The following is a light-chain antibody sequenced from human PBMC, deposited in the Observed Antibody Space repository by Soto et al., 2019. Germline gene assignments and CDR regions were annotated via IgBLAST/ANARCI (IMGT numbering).Light chain of an antibody. J-gene: IGKJ1*01. Sequence: DIQMTQSPSSLSASVGDRVTITCRASQSISSYLNWYQQKPGKAPKLLIYAASSLQSGVPSRFSGSGSGTDFTLTISSLQPEDFAVYYCQHYNNWPWTFGQGTKVDIK. CDR1: QSISSY. V-gene: IGKV1-39*01. CDR3: QHYNNWPWT. CDR2: AAS.